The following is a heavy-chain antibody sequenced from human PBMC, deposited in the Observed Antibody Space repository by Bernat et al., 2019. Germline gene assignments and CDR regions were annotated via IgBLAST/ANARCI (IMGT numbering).Heavy chain of an antibody. J-gene: IGHJ4*02. Sequence: EVQLVESGGGLVQPGRSLRLSCEASGLSFDDYGMHWVRQAPGKGLEWVSSISWNSGSIGYGDSVQGRFTVSRDNAKNSLFLQMNSLRPEDSALYYCAKDKVGRPPYYSLDYWGRGTLVTVSS. CDR3: AKDKVGRPPYYSLDY. D-gene: IGHD2-21*01. CDR2: ISWNSGSI. CDR1: GLSFDDYG. V-gene: IGHV3-9*01.